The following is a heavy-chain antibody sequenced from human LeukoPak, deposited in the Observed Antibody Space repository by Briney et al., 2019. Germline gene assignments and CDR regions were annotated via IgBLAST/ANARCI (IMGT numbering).Heavy chain of an antibody. V-gene: IGHV3-64*01. D-gene: IGHD1-26*01. CDR2: ISSNGGSS. CDR3: ARRTIVGATQHFDY. CDR1: GLTFSSYE. Sequence: GGSLRLSCAASGLTFSSYEMHWVRQAPGKGLEFVSAISSNGGSSYYANSVKGRFTVSRDNSKNTLYLQMGSLRAEDMGVYYCARRTIVGATQHFDYWGQGTLVSVSS. J-gene: IGHJ4*02.